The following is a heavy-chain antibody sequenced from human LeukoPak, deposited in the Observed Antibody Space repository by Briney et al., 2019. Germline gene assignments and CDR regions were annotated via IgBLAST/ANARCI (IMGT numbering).Heavy chain of an antibody. CDR1: GGTFSSYA. V-gene: IGHV1-69*04. CDR2: IIPILGIA. Sequence: SVKVSCKASGGTFSSYAISWVRQAPGQGLEWMGRIIPILGIANYAQKFQGRVTITADKSTSTAYMELSSLRSDDTAVYYCARGSTYDFWSGYWKSYYYYGMDVWGQGTTVTVSS. D-gene: IGHD3-3*01. J-gene: IGHJ6*02. CDR3: ARGSTYDFWSGYWKSYYYYGMDV.